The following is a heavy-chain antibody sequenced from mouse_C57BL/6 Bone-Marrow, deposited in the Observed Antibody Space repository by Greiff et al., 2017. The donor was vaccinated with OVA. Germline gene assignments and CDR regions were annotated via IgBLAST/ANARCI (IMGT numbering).Heavy chain of an antibody. CDR2: ISNGGGST. J-gene: IGHJ4*01. D-gene: IGHD3-1*01. CDR1: GFTFSDYY. V-gene: IGHV5-12*01. Sequence: DVKLVESGGGLVQPGGSLKLSCAASGFTFSDYYMYWVRQTPEKRLEWVAYISNGGGSTYYPDTVKGRFTISRDNAKNTLYLQMSRLKSEDTAMYYCTQLFYAMDYWGQGTSVTVSS. CDR3: TQLFYAMDY.